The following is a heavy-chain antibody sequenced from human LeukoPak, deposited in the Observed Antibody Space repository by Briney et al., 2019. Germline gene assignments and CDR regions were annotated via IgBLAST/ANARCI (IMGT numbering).Heavy chain of an antibody. D-gene: IGHD1-1*01. Sequence: VASVKVSCKASGGTFSSYAISWVRQAPGQGLEWMGRIIPILGIANYAQKFQGRVTITADKSTSTAYMELSSLRSEDTAVYYCAPMEMATTTPFHYWGQGTLVTVSS. CDR2: IIPILGIA. CDR1: GGTFSSYA. CDR3: APMEMATTTPFHY. J-gene: IGHJ4*02. V-gene: IGHV1-69*04.